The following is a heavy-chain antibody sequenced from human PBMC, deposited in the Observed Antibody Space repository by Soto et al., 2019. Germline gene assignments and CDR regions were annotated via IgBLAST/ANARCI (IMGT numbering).Heavy chain of an antibody. CDR2: IIPIFGTA. Sequence: QVQLVQSGAEVKKPGSSVKVSCKASGGTFSSYAISWVRQAPGQGLEWMGGIIPIFGTANYAQKFQGGVTIXXDXYXNTAYMELRSLRSEDTAVYYGARVSGGWYHYWSFDLWGRGTLVTVSS. V-gene: IGHV1-69*12. CDR3: ARVSGGWYHYWSFDL. D-gene: IGHD6-19*01. CDR1: GGTFSSYA. J-gene: IGHJ2*01.